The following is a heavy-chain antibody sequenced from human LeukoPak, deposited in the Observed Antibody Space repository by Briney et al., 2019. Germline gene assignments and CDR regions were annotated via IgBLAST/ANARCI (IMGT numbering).Heavy chain of an antibody. CDR2: ISAYNGNT. J-gene: IGHJ4*02. CDR3: ARDSYNSSPLTCCDY. Sequence: ASVKVSCKASGYTFTSYGISWVRQAPGQGLEWMGWISAYNGNTNYAQKLQGRVTMTTDTSTSTAYMELRSLRSDDTAVYYCARDSYNSSPLTCCDYWGQGTLVTVSS. V-gene: IGHV1-18*01. CDR1: GYTFTSYG. D-gene: IGHD6-6*01.